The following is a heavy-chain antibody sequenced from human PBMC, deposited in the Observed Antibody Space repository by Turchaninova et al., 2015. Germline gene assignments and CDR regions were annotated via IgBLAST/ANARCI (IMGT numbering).Heavy chain of an antibody. J-gene: IGHJ3*02. V-gene: IGHV4-34*01. Sequence: QVQLQPWGAGLLKPSETLSLTCAVYGGSFSGYYWSWIRQPPGKGLEWIGEINHSGSTNYNPSLKSRVTISVDTSKNQFSLKLSSVTAADTAVYYCASFLREMAGPSFDIWGQGTMVTVSS. CDR2: INHSGST. D-gene: IGHD5-24*01. CDR3: ASFLREMAGPSFDI. CDR1: GGSFSGYY.